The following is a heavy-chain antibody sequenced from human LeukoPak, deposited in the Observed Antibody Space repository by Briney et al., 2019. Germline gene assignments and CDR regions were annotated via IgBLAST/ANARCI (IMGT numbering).Heavy chain of an antibody. D-gene: IGHD1-26*01. CDR2: INPSGGST. J-gene: IGHJ6*02. CDR1: GYTFTSYY. Sequence: ASVKVSCKASGYTFTSYYMHWVRQAPGQGLEWMGIINPSGGSTSYARKFQGRVTMTRDTSTSTVYMELSSLRSEDTAVYYCATTGELLPPSYYYYGMDVWGQGTTVTVSS. V-gene: IGHV1-46*01. CDR3: ATTGELLPPSYYYYGMDV.